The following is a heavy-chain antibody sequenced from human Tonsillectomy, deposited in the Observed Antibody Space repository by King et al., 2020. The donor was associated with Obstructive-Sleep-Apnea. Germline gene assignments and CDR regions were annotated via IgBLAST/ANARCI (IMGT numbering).Heavy chain of an antibody. J-gene: IGHJ3*02. V-gene: IGHV4-30-4*01. D-gene: IGHD1-14*01. CDR1: GGSISSGDYY. CDR3: ASTYKDTDSAPFDI. CDR2: IYYSGST. Sequence: QLQESGPGLVKPSQTLSLTCTVSGGSISSGDYYWNWIRQPPGKGLEWIGNIYYSGSTYFNPSLKSRVTISVDTSKNQFSLKRSSVTATDTAVYYCASTYKDTDSAPFDIWGQGTVVTVSS.